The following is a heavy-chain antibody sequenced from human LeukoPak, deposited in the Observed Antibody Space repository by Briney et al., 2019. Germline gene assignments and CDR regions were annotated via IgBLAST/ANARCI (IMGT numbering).Heavy chain of an antibody. V-gene: IGHV4-34*01. CDR2: INHSGST. CDR1: GGSFSGYY. CDR3: ARASTYCRSTSCYLDY. Sequence: SETLSLTCAVYGGSFSGYYWSWIRQPPGKGLEWIGEINHSGSTNYNLSLKSRVTISVDTSKNQFSLKLSSVTAADTAVYYCARASTYCRSTSCYLDYWGQGTLVTVSS. J-gene: IGHJ4*02. D-gene: IGHD2-2*01.